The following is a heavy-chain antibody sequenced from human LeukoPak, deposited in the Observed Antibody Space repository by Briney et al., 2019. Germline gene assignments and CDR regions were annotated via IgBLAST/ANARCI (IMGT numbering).Heavy chain of an antibody. CDR1: GFTFSSYW. J-gene: IGHJ4*02. CDR2: IKQDGSEK. D-gene: IGHD2-2*01. CDR3: ARDCSSTTCYWVFDY. V-gene: IGHV3-7*01. Sequence: GGSLRLSCAASGFTFSSYWMSWVRQAPGKGLEWVANIKQDGSEKYYVDSVKGRFTISRDNAKNSLYLQMNSLRAEDTAVYYCARDCSSTTCYWVFDYWGQGTLVPVSS.